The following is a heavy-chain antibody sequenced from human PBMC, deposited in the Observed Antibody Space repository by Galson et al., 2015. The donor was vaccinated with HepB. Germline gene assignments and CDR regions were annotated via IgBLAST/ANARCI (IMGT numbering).Heavy chain of an antibody. CDR3: ARTQWIQLWLRFDY. V-gene: IGHV3-30-3*01. CDR1: GFTFSSYA. CDR2: ISYDGSNK. J-gene: IGHJ4*02. D-gene: IGHD5-18*01. Sequence: SLRLSCAASGFTFSSYAMHWVRQAPGKGLEWVAVISYDGSNKYYADSVKGRFTISRDNSKNTLYLQMNSLRAEDTAVYYCARTQWIQLWLRFDYWGQGTLVTVSS.